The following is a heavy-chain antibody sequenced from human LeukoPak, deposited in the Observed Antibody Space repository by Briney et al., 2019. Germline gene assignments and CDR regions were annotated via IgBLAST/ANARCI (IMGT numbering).Heavy chain of an antibody. CDR3: AKCDPSSGWLIDY. CDR1: GFTFSSYW. CDR2: IKQDGSEK. Sequence: PGGSLRLSCAASGFTFSSYWMSWVRQAPGKGLEWVANIKQDGSEKYYVDSVKGRFTISRDNAKNSLYLQMNSLRAEDTAVYYCAKCDPSSGWLIDYWGQGTLVTVSS. J-gene: IGHJ4*02. D-gene: IGHD6-19*01. V-gene: IGHV3-7*03.